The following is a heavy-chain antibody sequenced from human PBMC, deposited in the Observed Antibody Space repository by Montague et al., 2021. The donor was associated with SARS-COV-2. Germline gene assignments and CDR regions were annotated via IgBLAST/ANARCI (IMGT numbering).Heavy chain of an antibody. J-gene: IGHJ6*02. Sequence: SLRLSCAASEFSFNTYAIHWVRQAPGKGLEWVAVISYEGKRKYYADSVKDRFTISRDNSKNTLYLQMNSLKSEDTAVYYCARVPYDFWTGSHYLDDYYYGMDVWGQGTTVTVSS. CDR1: EFSFNTYA. D-gene: IGHD3/OR15-3a*01. CDR2: ISYEGKRK. V-gene: IGHV3-30*03. CDR3: ARVPYDFWTGSHYLDDYYYGMDV.